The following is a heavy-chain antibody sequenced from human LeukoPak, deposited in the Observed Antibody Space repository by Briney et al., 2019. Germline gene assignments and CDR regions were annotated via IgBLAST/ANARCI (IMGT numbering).Heavy chain of an antibody. J-gene: IGHJ6*02. V-gene: IGHV1-46*01. CDR2: INPSGGST. CDR1: GYTFTSYY. Sequence: ASVKVSCKASGYTFTSYYMHWVRQAPGQGLEWMGIINPSGGSTSYAQKFQGRVTITRDASASTAYMELSSLRSEDTAVYYCARNVRIAVAAYYYYGMDVWGQGTTVTVSS. D-gene: IGHD6-19*01. CDR3: ARNVRIAVAAYYYYGMDV.